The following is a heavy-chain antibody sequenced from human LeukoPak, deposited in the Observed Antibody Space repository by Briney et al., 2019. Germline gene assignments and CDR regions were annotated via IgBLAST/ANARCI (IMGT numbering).Heavy chain of an antibody. CDR2: SSGRGGST. CDR1: GFTFNSYV. Sequence: PGGSLRLSCAASGFTFNSYVVSWVRQAPGKGLEWVSASSGRGGSTYYADSVKGRFTISRDNSKNALYLQMNSPRAEYTAVYYCAKDRWYYDSSAYRDAFDIWGQGTMVTVSS. D-gene: IGHD3-22*01. V-gene: IGHV3-23*01. CDR3: AKDRWYYDSSAYRDAFDI. J-gene: IGHJ3*02.